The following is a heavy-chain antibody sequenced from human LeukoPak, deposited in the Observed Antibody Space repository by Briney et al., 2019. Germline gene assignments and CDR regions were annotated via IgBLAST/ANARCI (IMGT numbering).Heavy chain of an antibody. D-gene: IGHD2-15*01. CDR2: ISGSGGST. V-gene: IGHV3-23*01. J-gene: IGHJ4*02. CDR3: AKDHVGDSYFDY. Sequence: GGSLRLSCAASGFTFSSYAMSWVRQAPGKGLEWVSAISGSGGSTYYADSVKGRFTIPRDNSKNTLYLQMNSLRAEDTAVYYCAKDHVGDSYFDYWGQGTLVTVSS. CDR1: GFTFSSYA.